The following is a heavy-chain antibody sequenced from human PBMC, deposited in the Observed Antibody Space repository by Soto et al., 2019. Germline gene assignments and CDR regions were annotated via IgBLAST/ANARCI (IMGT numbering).Heavy chain of an antibody. J-gene: IGHJ4*02. CDR1: GFTFTSSS. Sequence: SVNVSCNASGFTFTSSSMQWVRQARGQRLEWIGWIVVGSGNTNYAQKFQERVTITRDMSTSTTYMELSSLRSEDTAVYYCAASITIFGVVFSESPYYFDYWGQGTLVTVSS. CDR3: AASITIFGVVFSESPYYFDY. V-gene: IGHV1-58*02. CDR2: IVVGSGNT. D-gene: IGHD3-3*01.